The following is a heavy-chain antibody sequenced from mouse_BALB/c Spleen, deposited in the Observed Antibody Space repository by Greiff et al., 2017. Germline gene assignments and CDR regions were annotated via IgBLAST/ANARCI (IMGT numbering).Heavy chain of an antibody. Sequence: VQLVESGPGLVAPSQSLSITCTVSGFSLTGYGVNWVRQPPGKGLEWLGMIWGDGSTDYNSALKSRLSISKDNSKSQVFLKMNSLQTDDTARYYCARGYYYGSRYFDVWGAGTTVTVSS. CDR2: IWGDGST. D-gene: IGHD1-1*01. CDR1: GFSLTGYG. CDR3: ARGYYYGSRYFDV. V-gene: IGHV2-6-7*01. J-gene: IGHJ1*01.